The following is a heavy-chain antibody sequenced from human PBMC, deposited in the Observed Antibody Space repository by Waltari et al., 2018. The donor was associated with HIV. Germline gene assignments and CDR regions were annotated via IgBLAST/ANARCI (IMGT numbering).Heavy chain of an antibody. D-gene: IGHD5-12*01. CDR1: GFTSSAYY. Sequence: QVQLVESGGGLVKPGGSLRLSCAACGFTSSAYYMSLIRQPPGKGLEWVSYINTGGSNSHYSDSVKGRFTISRDNAKNALYLQMDNLRGEDTAVYYCARPRYSGYDYPTYFDSWGQGNLVTVSS. J-gene: IGHJ4*02. V-gene: IGHV3-11*01. CDR3: ARPRYSGYDYPTYFDS. CDR2: INTGGSNS.